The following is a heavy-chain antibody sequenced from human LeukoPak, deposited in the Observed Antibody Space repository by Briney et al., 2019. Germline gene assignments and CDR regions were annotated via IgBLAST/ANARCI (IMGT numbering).Heavy chain of an antibody. CDR2: MNHNSGNT. J-gene: IGHJ6*02. Sequence: ASVKVSCKASGYTFTSYDINWVRQATGQGLEWMGWMNHNSGNTGYAQKFQGRVAMTRNTSISTAYMELSSLRSEDTAVYYCARGKQLPQNRYYYYGMDVWGQGTTVTVSS. V-gene: IGHV1-8*01. CDR1: GYTFTSYD. CDR3: ARGKQLPQNRYYYYGMDV. D-gene: IGHD6-13*01.